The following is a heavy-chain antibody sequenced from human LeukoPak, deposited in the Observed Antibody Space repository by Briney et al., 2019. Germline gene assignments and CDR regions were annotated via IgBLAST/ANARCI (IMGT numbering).Heavy chain of an antibody. D-gene: IGHD2-21*01. CDR3: ARGASILWGSYAFDI. CDR1: GYTFTGYY. Sequence: WASVKVSCKASGYTFTGYYMHWVRQAPGQGLEWMGWINPNSGGTNYAQKFQGWVTMTRDTSISTAYMELSRLRSDDTAVYYCARGASILWGSYAFDIWGQGTMVTVSS. J-gene: IGHJ3*02. V-gene: IGHV1-2*04. CDR2: INPNSGGT.